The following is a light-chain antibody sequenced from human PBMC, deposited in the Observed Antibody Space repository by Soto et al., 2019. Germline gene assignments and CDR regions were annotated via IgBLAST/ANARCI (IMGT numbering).Light chain of an antibody. CDR1: SSDVGGFNY. CDR2: EVS. V-gene: IGLV2-14*01. CDR3: SSYTSISTYV. Sequence: QSVVSQPASVSGYPGQAITISCTATSSDVGGFNYVSWVQQHPGKAPKLMIYEVSNRPSGVSNRFSGSKSGNTASLTISGLQAEDEADYYCSSYTSISTYVFGTGTKVT. J-gene: IGLJ1*01.